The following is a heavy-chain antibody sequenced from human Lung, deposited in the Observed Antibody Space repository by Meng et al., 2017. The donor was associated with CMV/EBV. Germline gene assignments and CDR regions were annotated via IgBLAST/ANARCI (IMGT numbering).Heavy chain of an antibody. D-gene: IGHD6-13*01. CDR2: IYHSGST. CDR3: ARDSGYQQGLDY. J-gene: IGHJ4*02. Sequence: CAVSGGSISSSNWWSWVRQPPGKGLEWIGEIYHSGSTNYNPSLKSRVTISVDKSKNQFSLKLSSVTAADTAVYYCARDSGYQQGLDYWGQGTLVTSPQ. CDR1: GGSISSSNW. V-gene: IGHV4-4*02.